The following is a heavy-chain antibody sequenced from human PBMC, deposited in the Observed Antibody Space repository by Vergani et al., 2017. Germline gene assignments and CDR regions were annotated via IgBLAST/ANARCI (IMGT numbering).Heavy chain of an antibody. CDR3: ARDQGSGSYYPTYGMAV. D-gene: IGHD3-10*01. V-gene: IGHV3-48*01. CDR2: ISSSSSTI. J-gene: IGHJ6*02. CDR1: GFTFSSYS. Sequence: EVQLVESGGGLVQPGGSLRLSCAASGFTFSSYSMNWVRQAPGKGVEGVSYISSSSSTINYADSVKGRFTISRDNAKNSLYLQMNSLRAEDTAVYYCARDQGSGSYYPTYGMAVWGQGTTVTVSS.